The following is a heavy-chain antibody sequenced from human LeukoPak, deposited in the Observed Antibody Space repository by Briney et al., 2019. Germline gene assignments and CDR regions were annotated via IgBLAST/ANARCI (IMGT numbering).Heavy chain of an antibody. D-gene: IGHD6-19*01. CDR1: GFTFSFYA. CDR2: INTAGRP. V-gene: IGHV3-23*01. J-gene: IGHJ4*02. CDR3: ARELGTRGWYTADY. Sequence: PGGSLRLSCAASGFTFSFYALSWVRQAPGKGLERISAINTAGRPYYADSVGGRFTISRDNSKDTVYLQMDSLRAEDTAVYYCARELGTRGWYTADYWGQGTLVIVSS.